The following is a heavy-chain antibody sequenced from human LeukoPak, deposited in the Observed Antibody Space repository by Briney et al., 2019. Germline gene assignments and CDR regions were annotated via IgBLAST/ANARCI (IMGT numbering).Heavy chain of an antibody. D-gene: IGHD4-17*01. Sequence: SETLSLTCSISGGSINTGSYWWGWIRQTPGKGLEFIGSIFFNGNTFYNPSLKSRVTISVDNFNDQFSLWLTSVTAADTAIYYCARQDDQDHGDPNWFDPWGQGILVTVSS. CDR2: IFFNGNT. CDR1: GGSINTGSYW. CDR3: ARQDDQDHGDPNWFDP. J-gene: IGHJ5*02. V-gene: IGHV4-39*01.